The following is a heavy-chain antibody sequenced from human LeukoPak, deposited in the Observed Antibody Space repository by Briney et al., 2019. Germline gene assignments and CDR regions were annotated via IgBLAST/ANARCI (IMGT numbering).Heavy chain of an antibody. V-gene: IGHV3-30*02. CDR3: AKEIVATIRGLGY. CDR2: IRYDGSNK. D-gene: IGHD5-12*01. J-gene: IGHJ4*02. Sequence: PGGSLRLSCAASGFTFSSYGMHWVRQAPGKGLEWVAFIRYDGSNKYYADSVKGRFTISRDNSKNTLYLQMNSLRAEDTAVYYCAKEIVATIRGLGYWGQGTLVTVSS. CDR1: GFTFSSYG.